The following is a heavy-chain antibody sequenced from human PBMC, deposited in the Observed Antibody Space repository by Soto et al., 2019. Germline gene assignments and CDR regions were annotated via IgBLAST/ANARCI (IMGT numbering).Heavy chain of an antibody. CDR3: SRGDYYGKADY. CDR1: GGSFSPHY. J-gene: IGHJ4*02. Sequence: QVQLQESGPGLVKPSETLSLTCTVSGGSFSPHYWSWIRQPPGKGLEWIGYMYYSGSTTYNPSLKSRVTISVDTSKYQFSLKLTSVTAADTAVYYCSRGDYYGKADYWGQGALVTVSS. V-gene: IGHV4-59*11. D-gene: IGHD3-10*01. CDR2: MYYSGST.